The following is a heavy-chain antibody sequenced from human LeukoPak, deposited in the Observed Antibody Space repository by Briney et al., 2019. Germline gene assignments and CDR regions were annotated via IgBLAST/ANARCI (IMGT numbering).Heavy chain of an antibody. D-gene: IGHD5-24*01. CDR3: ARVRRDGYNAVDY. V-gene: IGHV1-69*05. Sequence: SVKVSCKASGGTFSSYAISWVRQAPGQGLEWMGGIIPIFGTANYAQKFQGRVTITTDESTSTAYMELSSLRSADTAVYYCARVRRDGYNAVDYWGQGTLVTVSS. CDR2: IIPIFGTA. J-gene: IGHJ4*02. CDR1: GGTFSSYA.